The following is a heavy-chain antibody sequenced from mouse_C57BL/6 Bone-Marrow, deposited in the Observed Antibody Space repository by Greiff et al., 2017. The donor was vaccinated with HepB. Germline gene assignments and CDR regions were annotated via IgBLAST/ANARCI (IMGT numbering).Heavy chain of an antibody. J-gene: IGHJ1*03. CDR1: GFTFSRYA. Sequence: EVKLMESGGGLVKPGGSLKLSCAASGFTFSRYAMSWVRQTPETRLEWVATISDGGSYTYYPDNVKGRFTISRDNAKNNLYLQMSHLKSEDTAMYYCAREYFDVWGTGTTVTVSS. CDR2: ISDGGSYT. V-gene: IGHV5-4*01. CDR3: AREYFDV.